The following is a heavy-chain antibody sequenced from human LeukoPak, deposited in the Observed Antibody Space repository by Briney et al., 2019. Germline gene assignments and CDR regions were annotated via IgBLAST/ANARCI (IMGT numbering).Heavy chain of an antibody. Sequence: PGGSLRLSCAASGFTFSDHHMDWVRQAPGKGLEWVGRTRNKANSYTTEYAASVKGRFTISRDESRNSLYLQMNSLKTEDTAVYYCAKVGGVPRRYDGSGYTSDYWGQGTLVTVSS. J-gene: IGHJ4*02. CDR2: TRNKANSYTT. CDR1: GFTFSDHH. CDR3: AKVGGVPRRYDGSGYTSDY. D-gene: IGHD3-22*01. V-gene: IGHV3-72*01.